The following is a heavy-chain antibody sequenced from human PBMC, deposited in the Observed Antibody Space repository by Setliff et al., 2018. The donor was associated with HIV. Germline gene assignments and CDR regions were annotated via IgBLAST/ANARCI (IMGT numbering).Heavy chain of an antibody. D-gene: IGHD6-13*01. CDR2: IYSSGDT. J-gene: IGHJ4*02. Sequence: GGSLRLSCVASGLTFNRYWMSWVRQVPGKGLEWVSSIYSSGDTYHADSVKGRFTLSRDNSKNTVYLQMNSLRPEDTAVYYCARPRLYSNALEYWGKGTLVTVSS. CDR1: GLTFNRYW. V-gene: IGHV3-66*02. CDR3: ARPRLYSNALEY.